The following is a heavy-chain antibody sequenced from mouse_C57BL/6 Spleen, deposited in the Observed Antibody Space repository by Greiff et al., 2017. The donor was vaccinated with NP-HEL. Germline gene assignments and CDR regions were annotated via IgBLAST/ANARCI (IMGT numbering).Heavy chain of an antibody. Sequence: EVQLQQSGTVLARPGASVKMSCKTSGYTFTSYWMHWVKQRPGQGLEWIGAIYPGNSDTSYNQKFKGKAKLTAVTSASTAYMELSSLTNEDSAVYYCTREDWAAGFAYWGQGTLVTVSA. CDR1: GYTFTSYW. D-gene: IGHD4-1*01. V-gene: IGHV1-5*01. CDR2: IYPGNSDT. J-gene: IGHJ3*01. CDR3: TREDWAAGFAY.